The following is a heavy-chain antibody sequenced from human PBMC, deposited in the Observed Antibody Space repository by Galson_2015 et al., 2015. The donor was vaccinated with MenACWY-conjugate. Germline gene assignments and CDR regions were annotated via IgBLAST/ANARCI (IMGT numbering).Heavy chain of an antibody. V-gene: IGHV3-9*01. Sequence: SLRLSCAASGFTFDDYAMHWVRHAPGKGLEWVSGISWNSGSIGYADSVKGRFTISRDNAKNSLYLQMNSLRAEDTALYYCAKDMASIVGATTADDYYYYGMDVWGQGNPGHRLL. CDR2: ISWNSGSI. J-gene: IGHJ6*02. D-gene: IGHD1-26*01. CDR1: GFTFDDYA. CDR3: AKDMASIVGATTADDYYYYGMDV.